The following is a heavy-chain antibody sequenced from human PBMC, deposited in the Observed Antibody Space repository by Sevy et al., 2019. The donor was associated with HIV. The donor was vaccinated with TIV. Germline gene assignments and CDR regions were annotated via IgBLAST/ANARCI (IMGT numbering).Heavy chain of an antibody. Sequence: GGSLRLSCAASGFTFSSFGMNWVRQAPGKGLEWISYISHSTNTRLHAASVTGRFSISRDNARNSLYLQMNSLRAEDTAVYYCARESYFYDTTTFPENDYWGRGTLVTVSS. D-gene: IGHD3-22*01. J-gene: IGHJ4*02. CDR2: ISHSTNTR. CDR3: ARESYFYDTTTFPENDY. V-gene: IGHV3-48*01. CDR1: GFTFSSFG.